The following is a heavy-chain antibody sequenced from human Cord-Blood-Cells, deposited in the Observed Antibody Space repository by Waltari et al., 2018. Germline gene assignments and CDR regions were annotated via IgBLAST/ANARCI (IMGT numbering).Heavy chain of an antibody. D-gene: IGHD1-26*01. CDR3: ARGGDSGSYSEYFQH. V-gene: IGHV4-34*01. Sequence: QVQLQQWGAGLLKPSETLSLTCAVYGGSFSGYYWSWIRQPPGKGLEWIGEINHSGSTNYNPSLKSRVTISVDTSKNQFSLKLSSVTGADTAVYYCARGGDSGSYSEYFQHWGQGTLVTVSS. CDR1: GGSFSGYY. J-gene: IGHJ1*01. CDR2: INHSGST.